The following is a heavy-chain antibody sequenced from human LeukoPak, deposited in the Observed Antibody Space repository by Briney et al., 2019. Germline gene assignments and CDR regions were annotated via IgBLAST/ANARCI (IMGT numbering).Heavy chain of an antibody. CDR3: ATMPPRGRGAIRYYFDY. CDR1: GYTLTELS. CDR2: FDPEDGET. D-gene: IGHD3-16*02. V-gene: IGHV1-24*01. Sequence: GASVKVSCKVSGYTLTELSMHWVRQAPGKGLEWMGGFDPEDGETIYAQKFQGRVTMTEDTSTDTAYMELSSLRSEDTAAYYCATMPPRGRGAIRYYFDYWGQGTLVTVSS. J-gene: IGHJ4*02.